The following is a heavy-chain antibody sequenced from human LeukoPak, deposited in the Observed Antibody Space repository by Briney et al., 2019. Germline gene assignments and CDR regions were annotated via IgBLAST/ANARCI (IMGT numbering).Heavy chain of an antibody. D-gene: IGHD6-19*01. CDR1: GFNFASYE. V-gene: IGHV3-43*02. CDR2: ISSDGHIE. J-gene: IGHJ4*02. CDR3: ARESESSGWYDY. Sequence: GRSLRLSCAASGFNFASYEMNWVRQAPGKCLEWVPQISSDGHIERYVDSVKGRFTISRDNSKNSKYLQMNSLRSDDTALYYCARESESSGWYDYWGQGTLVTVSS.